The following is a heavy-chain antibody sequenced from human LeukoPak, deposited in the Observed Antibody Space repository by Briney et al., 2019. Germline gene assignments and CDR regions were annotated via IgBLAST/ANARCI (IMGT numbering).Heavy chain of an antibody. CDR3: ARDTFVVPAARKLVYYYMDV. CDR2: ISSSSSYI. Sequence: GGSLRLSCAASGFIFSNYWMSWVRQAPGKGLEWVSSISSSSSYIYYADSVKGRFTISRDNAKNSLYLQMNSLRAEDTAVYYCARDTFVVPAARKLVYYYMDVWGKGTTVTVSS. CDR1: GFIFSNYW. V-gene: IGHV3-21*01. J-gene: IGHJ6*03. D-gene: IGHD2-2*01.